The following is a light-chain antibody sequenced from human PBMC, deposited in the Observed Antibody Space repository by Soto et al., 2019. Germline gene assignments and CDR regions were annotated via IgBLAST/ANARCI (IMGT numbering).Light chain of an antibody. V-gene: IGKV1-27*01. CDR3: QRYNNGPPVT. CDR2: AAS. Sequence: DIQMTQSPSSLSASVGDRVTITCRASQDINNYLAWYQQKPGKPPKLLIYAASTLQSGVPSRFSGGESVTDFTLTLNSLQPEDVATYYCQRYNNGPPVTFGPGTKV. CDR1: QDINNY. J-gene: IGKJ3*01.